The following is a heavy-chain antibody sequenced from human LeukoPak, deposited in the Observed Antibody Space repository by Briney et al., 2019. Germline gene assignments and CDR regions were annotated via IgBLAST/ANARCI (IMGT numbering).Heavy chain of an antibody. CDR2: INSNSGDP. CDR1: GYTFSGYY. CDR3: VRSGYYYGLDV. J-gene: IGHJ6*02. Sequence: ASVKVSCKASGYTFSGYYIYWVRQAPGQGLEWMGWINSNSGDPNYAQIFQGRVTMTRDTSITTIYMELSSLRSDGTAVYYCVRSGYYYGLDVWGQGTTVTVS. V-gene: IGHV1-2*02. D-gene: IGHD6-25*01.